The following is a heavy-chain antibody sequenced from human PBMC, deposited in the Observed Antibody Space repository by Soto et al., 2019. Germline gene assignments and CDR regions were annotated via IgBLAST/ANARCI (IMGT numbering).Heavy chain of an antibody. CDR2: ISYDGSNK. CDR1: GFTFSSYA. CDR3: ARDGSDSSFYGMDV. J-gene: IGHJ6*02. Sequence: GRSLRLSCAASGFTFSSYAMHWVRQAPGKGLEWVAVISYDGSNKYYADSVKGRFTISRDNSKNTLYLQMNSLRAEDTAVYYCARDGSDSSFYGMDVWGQGTTVTASS. V-gene: IGHV3-30-3*01.